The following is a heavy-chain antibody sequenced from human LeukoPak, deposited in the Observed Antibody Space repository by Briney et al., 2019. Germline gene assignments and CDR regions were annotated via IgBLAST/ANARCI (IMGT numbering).Heavy chain of an antibody. D-gene: IGHD2-8*01. CDR1: GGSFSGYY. CDR2: INQSGST. J-gene: IGHJ4*02. CDR3: ARGGDIVLMVYGSREDYFDY. V-gene: IGHV4-34*01. Sequence: PSETLSLTCAVYGGSFSGYYWSGIRQPPGKGLEGIGEINQSGSTNYNPSLQSRVTISVDTTKNQFSLKLSSVTAADTAAYYCARGGDIVLMVYGSREDYFDYWGQGTLVTVSS.